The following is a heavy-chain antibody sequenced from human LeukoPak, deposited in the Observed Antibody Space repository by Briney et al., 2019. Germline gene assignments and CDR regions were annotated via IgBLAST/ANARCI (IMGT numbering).Heavy chain of an antibody. Sequence: GGSLRLSCAASGFSLSNYGMHWVRQAPGKGLEWVAALLYDGNTKHYADSVKGRFTISRDISKNTFYLQMNSLTAEVTAVYYCARDHRPEIQYYYMDVWGKGTTVAVSS. D-gene: IGHD1-14*01. CDR2: LLYDGNTK. CDR1: GFSLSNYG. J-gene: IGHJ6*03. CDR3: ARDHRPEIQYYYMDV. V-gene: IGHV3-33*01.